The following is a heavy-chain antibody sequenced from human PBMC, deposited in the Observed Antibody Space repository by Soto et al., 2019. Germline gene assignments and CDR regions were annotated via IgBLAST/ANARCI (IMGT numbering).Heavy chain of an antibody. CDR1: GFTLSDYD. V-gene: IGHV3-11*01. CDR3: ARNGGTFDP. J-gene: IGHJ5*02. Sequence: GGSLRLSCAASGFTLSDYDMTWIRQAPGKGLEWVSYITTSGGTIYYADSVKGRFTISRDSTKNSLYLQMNSLRAEDTAVYYCARNGGTFDPWGQGTLVTVSS. D-gene: IGHD3-16*01. CDR2: ITTSGGTI.